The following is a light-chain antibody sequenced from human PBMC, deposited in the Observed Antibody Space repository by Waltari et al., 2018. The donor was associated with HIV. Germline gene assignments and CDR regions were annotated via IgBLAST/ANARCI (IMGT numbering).Light chain of an antibody. CDR3: CSYAGSSTYI. J-gene: IGLJ1*01. CDR2: DVT. V-gene: IGLV2-23*02. Sequence: QSALPQPASVSGSRGQSGTIYCNGTSSDGGQYKRLSWYQQSPGKAPKVVIYDVTDRPSGVSSRFSASKSGNTASLTISGLQPQDEGDYFCCSYAGSSTYIFGSGTLVTVL. CDR1: SSDGGQYKR.